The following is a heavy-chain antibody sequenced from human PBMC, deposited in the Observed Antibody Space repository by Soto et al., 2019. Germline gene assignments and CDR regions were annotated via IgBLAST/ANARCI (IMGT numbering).Heavy chain of an antibody. Sequence: QVQLVQSGAEVKKPGSSVKVSCKASGGTFSRYSITWVRQAPGHGLEWIGRIIPIFGIASYAQKFQGRVTITADESTSQADMELSSLRSDDTAVYYCAREDRDRETGLVPAAIDGMDVWGQGTTVTVSS. J-gene: IGHJ6*02. CDR3: AREDRDRETGLVPAAIDGMDV. V-gene: IGHV1-69*08. D-gene: IGHD2-2*01. CDR2: IIPIFGIA. CDR1: GGTFSRYS.